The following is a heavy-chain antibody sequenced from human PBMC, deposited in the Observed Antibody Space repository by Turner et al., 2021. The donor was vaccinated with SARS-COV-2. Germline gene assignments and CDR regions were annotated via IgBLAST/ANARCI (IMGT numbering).Heavy chain of an antibody. V-gene: IGHV1-24*01. Sequence: QVQLVQSGAAVKKPGASLKVSCKISGYTLTELSMYWVRQAPGKGLEWRGGFDPEDGETIYAQNFQGRVTMTEDTSTDTAYMELSSLRSEDTAVYFCATGYQLRVNWFDPWGQGTLVTVSS. CDR2: FDPEDGET. J-gene: IGHJ5*02. D-gene: IGHD2-2*01. CDR1: GYTLTELS. CDR3: ATGYQLRVNWFDP.